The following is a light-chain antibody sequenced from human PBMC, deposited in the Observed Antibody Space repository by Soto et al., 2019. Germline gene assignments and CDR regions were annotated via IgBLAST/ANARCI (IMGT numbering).Light chain of an antibody. CDR3: QQSYSTVYT. Sequence: DIQMTQSPSSLSASVGDRVTITCRASQSISSYLNWYQQKPGKAPKLLIYAASSLQSGVPSRVSGSGSVTDFTLTISILQPEDFATYYCQQSYSTVYTFGQGTKLEIK. V-gene: IGKV1-39*01. CDR1: QSISSY. CDR2: AAS. J-gene: IGKJ2*01.